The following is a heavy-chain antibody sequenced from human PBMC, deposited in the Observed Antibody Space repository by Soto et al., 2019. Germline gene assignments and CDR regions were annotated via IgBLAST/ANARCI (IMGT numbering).Heavy chain of an antibody. CDR1: GYTFSGYS. CDR3: ARDVFCGGAAACHDIAV. D-gene: IGHD2-15*01. Sequence: QVVLEQSGGEVKKPGASVKVSCKASGYTFSGYSITWVRQAPGQGLEWMGRISGYSGNTNYARTLRGRLTLTTDTSTSTAYMELRSLTSDDTAVYYCARDVFCGGAAACHDIAVWGQGTTVTVSS. V-gene: IGHV1-18*04. J-gene: IGHJ6*02. CDR2: ISGYSGNT.